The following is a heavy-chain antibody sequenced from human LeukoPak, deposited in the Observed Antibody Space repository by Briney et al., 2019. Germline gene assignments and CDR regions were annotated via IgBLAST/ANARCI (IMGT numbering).Heavy chain of an antibody. V-gene: IGHV4-39*02. CDR3: VRDYSNFVQGD. CDR1: GDSISSSHYY. CDR2: IYSGGES. D-gene: IGHD4-11*01. J-gene: IGHJ4*02. Sequence: SETLSLTCTVSGDSISSSHYYWGWIRQSPGKGLEWIGSIYSGGESHYNPSLNSRVTIFLDTSKNRFSLNLISVTATDTAVYYCVRDYSNFVQGDWGQGTLVTVSS.